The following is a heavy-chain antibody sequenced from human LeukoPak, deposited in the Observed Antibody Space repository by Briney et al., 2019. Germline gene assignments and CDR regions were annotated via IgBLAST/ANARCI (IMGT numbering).Heavy chain of an antibody. J-gene: IGHJ4*02. CDR3: ARKSAVRRASEFDY. D-gene: IGHD3-10*01. V-gene: IGHV1-2*02. Sequence: ASVTVSSKASGYTFTGYYMNWVRQAPGQGLQWMGWINANTGGTNYAQEFQGRATMTSDTSMSTAYMELTSLTSDDTAVYYCARKSAVRRASEFDYWGQGPLVTVSS. CDR1: GYTFTGYY. CDR2: INANTGGT.